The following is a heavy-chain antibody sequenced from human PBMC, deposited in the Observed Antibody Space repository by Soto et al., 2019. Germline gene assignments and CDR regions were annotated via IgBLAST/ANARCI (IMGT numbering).Heavy chain of an antibody. D-gene: IGHD1-26*01. CDR2: INPNSGGT. Sequence: SVRGSCKDYRQTFTDHYIPLGRPAPGQGPEWMGWINPNSGGTYYADSVKGRFTISRDNSKDTLYLQMNSLRADDTAVYYCAKDTSGSYSAIDYWGQGNQVKFSS. CDR3: AKDTSGSYSAIDY. CDR1: RQTFTDHY. V-gene: IGHV1-2*02. J-gene: IGHJ4*02.